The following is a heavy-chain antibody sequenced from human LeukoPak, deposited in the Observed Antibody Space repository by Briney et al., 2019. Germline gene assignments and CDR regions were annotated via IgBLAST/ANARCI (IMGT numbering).Heavy chain of an antibody. D-gene: IGHD2-2*01. V-gene: IGHV5-51*01. CDR2: IYPGDSDT. CDR3: AVVPAAIIPLFFFDY. J-gene: IGHJ4*02. CDR1: GYSFTSYW. Sequence: GESLKISCKGSGYSFTSYWIGWVRQMPGKGLEWMGIIYPGDSDTRYSPSFQGQVTISADKSISTAYLQWSSLKASDTAMYYCAVVPAAIIPLFFFDYWGQGTLVTVSS.